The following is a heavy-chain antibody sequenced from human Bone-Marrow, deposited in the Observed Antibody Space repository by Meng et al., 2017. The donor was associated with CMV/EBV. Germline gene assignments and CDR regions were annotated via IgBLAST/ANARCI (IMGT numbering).Heavy chain of an antibody. CDR1: GGSISSSSYY. J-gene: IGHJ4*02. CDR2: IYYSGST. Sequence: SETLSLTCTVSGGSISSSSYYWGWIRQPPGKGLEWIGSIYYSGSTYYNPSLKSRVTISVDTSKNQFSLKLSSVTAADTAVYYCARGSTGITPYWGQGTLVTFSS. CDR3: ARGSTGITPY. V-gene: IGHV4-39*07. D-gene: IGHD1-1*01.